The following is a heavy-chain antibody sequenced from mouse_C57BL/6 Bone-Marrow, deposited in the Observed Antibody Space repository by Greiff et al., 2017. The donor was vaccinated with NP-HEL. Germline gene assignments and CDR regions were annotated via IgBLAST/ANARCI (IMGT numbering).Heavy chain of an antibody. J-gene: IGHJ3*01. V-gene: IGHV1-26*01. Sequence: VQLQQSGPELVKPGASVKISCKASGYTFTDYYMNWVKQSHGKSLEWIGDINPNNGGTSYNQKFKGKATLTVDKSSSTAYMELRSLTSEDSAVYYCARMGDRQWYGFAYWGQGTLVTVSA. CDR2: INPNNGGT. CDR3: ARMGDRQWYGFAY. D-gene: IGHD1-3*01. CDR1: GYTFTDYY.